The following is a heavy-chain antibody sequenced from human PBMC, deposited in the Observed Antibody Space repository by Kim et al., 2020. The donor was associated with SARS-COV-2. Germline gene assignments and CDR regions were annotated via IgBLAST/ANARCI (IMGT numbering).Heavy chain of an antibody. CDR1: GYTFTSYA. Sequence: ASVKVSCKASGYTFTSYAMNWVRQAPGQGLEWMGWINTNTGNPTYAQGFTGRFVFSLDTSVSTAYLQISSLKAEDTAVYYCARDRLAGYGDYANWFDPWGQGTLVTVSS. J-gene: IGHJ5*02. D-gene: IGHD4-17*01. V-gene: IGHV7-4-1*02. CDR2: INTNTGNP. CDR3: ARDRLAGYGDYANWFDP.